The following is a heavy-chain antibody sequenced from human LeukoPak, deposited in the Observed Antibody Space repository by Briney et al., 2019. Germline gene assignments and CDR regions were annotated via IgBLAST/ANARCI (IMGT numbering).Heavy chain of an antibody. J-gene: IGHJ3*02. CDR1: GYSFTSYW. CDR3: ARARYCSSTSCYGPTKLDAFDI. Sequence: GESLKISCKGSGYSFTSYWIGWVRQMPGKGLEWMGIIYLGDSDTKYSPSFQGQVTISADKSISTAYLQWSSLKASDTAMYYCARARYCSSTSCYGPTKLDAFDIWGQGTMVTVSS. V-gene: IGHV5-51*01. CDR2: IYLGDSDT. D-gene: IGHD2-2*01.